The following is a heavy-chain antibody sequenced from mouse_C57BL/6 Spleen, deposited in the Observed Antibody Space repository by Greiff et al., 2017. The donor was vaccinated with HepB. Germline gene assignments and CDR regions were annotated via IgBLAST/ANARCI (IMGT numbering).Heavy chain of an antibody. V-gene: IGHV1-52*01. CDR2: IDPSDSET. CDR3: ASSYYSNYFAY. Sequence: VQRVESGAELVRPGSSVKLSCKASGYTFTSYWMHWVKQRPIQGLEWIGNIDPSDSETHYNQKFKDKATLTVDKSSSTAYMQLSSLTSEDSAVYYCASSYYSNYFAYWGQGTLVTVSA. CDR1: GYTFTSYW. J-gene: IGHJ3*01. D-gene: IGHD2-5*01.